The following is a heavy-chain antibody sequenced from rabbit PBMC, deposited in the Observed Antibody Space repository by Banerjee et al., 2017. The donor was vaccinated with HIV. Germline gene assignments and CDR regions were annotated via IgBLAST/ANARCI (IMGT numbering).Heavy chain of an antibody. J-gene: IGHJ4*01. CDR1: GFSFSSGYY. D-gene: IGHD7-1*01. V-gene: IGHV1S45*01. CDR2: IYAGSSGST. Sequence: QEQLEESGGDLVKPEGSLTLTCTASGFSFSSGYYMCWVRQAPGKGLEWIACIYAGSSGSTYYASWAKGRFTISKTSSTTVTLQMTSLTAADTATYFCARDLSYVGYAGYGYGRLFNLWGPGTLV. CDR3: ARDLSYVGYAGYGYGRLFNL.